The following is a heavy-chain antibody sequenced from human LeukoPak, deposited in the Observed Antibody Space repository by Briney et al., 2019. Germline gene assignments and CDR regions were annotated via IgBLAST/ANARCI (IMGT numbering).Heavy chain of an antibody. D-gene: IGHD6-6*01. CDR3: ARSSYSSSSSV. CDR2: INSDGSEG. V-gene: IGHV3-7*03. Sequence: GGTLRLSCAVSGFTFSGFWMSWSRQAPGKGLEWVASINSDGSEGYYADVVKGRFTISRDNAKNSLYLQINSLRAEDTAVYYCARSSYSSSSSVWGQGTMVTVSS. J-gene: IGHJ3*01. CDR1: GFTFSGFW.